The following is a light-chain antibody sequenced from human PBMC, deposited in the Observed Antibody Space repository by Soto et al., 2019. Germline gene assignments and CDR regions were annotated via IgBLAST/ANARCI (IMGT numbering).Light chain of an antibody. CDR2: GAS. CDR3: QQYNNWPRK. J-gene: IGKJ1*01. CDR1: QSVSSD. V-gene: IGKV3-15*01. Sequence: EIVMTQSPATLSVSPGERATLSCRASQSVSSDLAWYHQKPGQAPRLLIYGASTRATGIPARFSGSGSGTEFTLTINSLQSEDFAVYYCQQYNNWPRKFGQGNKVDIK.